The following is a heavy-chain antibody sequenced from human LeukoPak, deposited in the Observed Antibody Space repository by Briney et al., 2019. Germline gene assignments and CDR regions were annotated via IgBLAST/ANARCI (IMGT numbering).Heavy chain of an antibody. D-gene: IGHD6-19*01. CDR2: INHSGST. CDR1: GGSFSGYY. V-gene: IGHV4-34*01. Sequence: SETLSLTCAVYGGSFSGYYWSWIRQPPGKGLEWIGEINHSGSTNYNPSLKSRVTISVDTSKNQFSLKLSSVTAADTAVYYCARAVAGFHHREYGMDVWGQRTTVTVSS. J-gene: IGHJ6*02. CDR3: ARAVAGFHHREYGMDV.